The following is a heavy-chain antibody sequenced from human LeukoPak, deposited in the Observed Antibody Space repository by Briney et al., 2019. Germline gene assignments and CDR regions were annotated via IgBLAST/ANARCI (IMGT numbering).Heavy chain of an antibody. V-gene: IGHV3-64*01. CDR1: GFTFSSYA. CDR2: ISSNGGST. CDR3: ARDSIYCSSTSCYRYFRH. J-gene: IGHJ1*01. Sequence: PGGSLRLSCAASGFTFSSYAMHWVRQAPGKGLEHVSAISSNGGSTYYANSVKGRFTISRDNSKNTLYLQMGSLRAEDMAVYYCARDSIYCSSTSCYRYFRHWGQGTLVTVSS. D-gene: IGHD2-2*01.